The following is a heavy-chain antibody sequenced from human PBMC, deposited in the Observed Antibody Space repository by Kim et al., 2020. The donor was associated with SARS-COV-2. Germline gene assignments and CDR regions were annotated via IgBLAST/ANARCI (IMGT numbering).Heavy chain of an antibody. J-gene: IGHJ6*02. V-gene: IGHV4-39*07. Sequence: YHPSLKSRVTISVDTSKNQFSLKLSSVTAADTAVYYCARGPPYYYYGMDVWGQGTTVTVSS. CDR3: ARGPPYYYYGMDV.